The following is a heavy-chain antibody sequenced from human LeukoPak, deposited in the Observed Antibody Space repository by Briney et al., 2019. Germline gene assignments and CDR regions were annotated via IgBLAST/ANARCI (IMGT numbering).Heavy chain of an antibody. CDR3: ARGPYSYDSSGAFDI. V-gene: IGHV4-30-4*07. Sequence: SETLSLTCAVSGGSISSGGYSWSWIRQPPGKGLEWFGYIYYSGSTYYNPSLKSRVTISVDTSKNQFSLKLSSVTAADTAVYFCARGPYSYDSSGAFDIWGQGTMVTVSS. J-gene: IGHJ3*02. CDR1: GGSISSGGYS. D-gene: IGHD3-22*01. CDR2: IYYSGST.